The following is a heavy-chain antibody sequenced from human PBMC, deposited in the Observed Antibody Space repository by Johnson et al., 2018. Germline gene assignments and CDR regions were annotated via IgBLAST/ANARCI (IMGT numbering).Heavy chain of an antibody. CDR2: IAYDGSNK. CDR3: AKASLGYCSSTSCPHAAFDI. Sequence: QVQLVESGGGVVQPGRSLRLSCAASGFTFSSYGMHWVRQAPGKGLEWVAVIAYDGSNKYYADSVKGRFTISRDNAKKTRSLQMTSLRAEDKAVSYCAKASLGYCSSTSCPHAAFDIWGQGTMGTVSS. CDR1: GFTFSSYG. V-gene: IGHV3-30*18. D-gene: IGHD2-2*01. J-gene: IGHJ3*02.